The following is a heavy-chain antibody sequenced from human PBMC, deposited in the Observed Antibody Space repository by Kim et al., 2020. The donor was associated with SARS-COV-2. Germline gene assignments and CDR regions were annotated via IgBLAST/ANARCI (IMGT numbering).Heavy chain of an antibody. Sequence: ADAVKGRFTISRDNSKNTLYLQMNSLRAEDTAVYYCAKDLTDVDTAMVDYWGQGALVTVSS. V-gene: IGHV3-30*02. CDR3: AKDLTDVDTAMVDY. J-gene: IGHJ4*02. D-gene: IGHD5-18*01.